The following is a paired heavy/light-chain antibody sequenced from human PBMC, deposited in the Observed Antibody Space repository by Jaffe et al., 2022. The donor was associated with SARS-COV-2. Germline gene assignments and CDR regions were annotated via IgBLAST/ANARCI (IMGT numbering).Heavy chain of an antibody. CDR1: GFTFSDSY. CDR2: ISTSSDFT. CDR3: ARGGGYYDFWS. J-gene: IGHJ4*02. V-gene: IGHV3-11*06. D-gene: IGHD3-3*01. Sequence: QVQLVDSGGGLVNPGGSLRLSCAVSGFTFSDSYMNWIRQAPGKGLEWVSSISTSSDFTNYADSVKGRFTISRDNAKNSLYLQMNILRAEDTAVYYCARGGGYYDFWSGGQGTLVTVSS.
Light chain of an antibody. J-gene: IGKJ1*01. Sequence: EMVMTQSPATLSVSPGERATLSCRASQSVSSSLAWYQQKPGQAPRLLIYGASTRATGIPARFSGSGSGTEFTLTISSLQSEDFAVYYCQQYNNWPRTFGQGTKVEIK. CDR1: QSVSSS. CDR3: QQYNNWPRT. CDR2: GAS. V-gene: IGKV3-15*01.